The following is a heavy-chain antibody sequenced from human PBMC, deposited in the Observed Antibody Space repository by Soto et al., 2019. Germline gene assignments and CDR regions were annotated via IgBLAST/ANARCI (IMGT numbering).Heavy chain of an antibody. D-gene: IGHD6-13*01. Sequence: ILSCAASGFTFSSYAMSWVRQAPGKGLEWVSAISGSGGSTYYADSVKGRFTISRDNSKNTLYLQMNSLRAEDTAVYYCAKTPGLRIAAAGTPYFDYWGQGTLVTVSS. V-gene: IGHV3-23*01. CDR1: GFTFSSYA. CDR2: ISGSGGST. CDR3: AKTPGLRIAAAGTPYFDY. J-gene: IGHJ4*02.